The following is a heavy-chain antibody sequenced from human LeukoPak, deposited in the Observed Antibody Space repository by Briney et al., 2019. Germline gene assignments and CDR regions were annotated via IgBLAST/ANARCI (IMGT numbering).Heavy chain of an antibody. CDR1: GGSISNYY. CDR2: IYYTGST. Sequence: PSETLSLTCTVSGGSISNYYWNWIRQPPGKRLEWIGYIYYTGSTNFNPSLKSRVTMSVDTSKKQFSLRLSSVTAADTAVYYCARLGEMMRGLGPFDLWGRGTLVTVSS. D-gene: IGHD5-24*01. V-gene: IGHV4-59*08. CDR3: ARLGEMMRGLGPFDL. J-gene: IGHJ2*01.